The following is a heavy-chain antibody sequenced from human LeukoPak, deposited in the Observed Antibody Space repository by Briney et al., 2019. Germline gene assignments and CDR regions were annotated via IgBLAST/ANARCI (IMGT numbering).Heavy chain of an antibody. Sequence: PGGSLRLSCAAPGFTFSGSAMHWVRQASGKGLEWVGRIRSKANSYATAYAASVKGRFTISRDDSKNTAYLQMNSLKTEDTAVYYCTRHVTLNYYDSSGYYYGMDVWGQGTTVTVSS. CDR1: GFTFSGSA. CDR3: TRHVTLNYYDSSGYYYGMDV. J-gene: IGHJ6*02. V-gene: IGHV3-73*01. CDR2: IRSKANSYAT. D-gene: IGHD3-22*01.